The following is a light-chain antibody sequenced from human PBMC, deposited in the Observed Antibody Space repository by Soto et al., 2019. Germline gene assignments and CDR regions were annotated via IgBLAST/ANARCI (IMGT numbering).Light chain of an antibody. V-gene: IGKV3-11*01. CDR2: DAS. CDR1: QYVNIY. Sequence: MVVTPSATTVSQSPGAGSPFPGGASQYVNIYLAWYQQKPGQAPRLLIYDASNRATGVPARFSGSGSGTDFTLTISSLESEDFAVYYCQQRANWPLTFGGGTKVDIK. CDR3: QQRANWPLT. J-gene: IGKJ4*01.